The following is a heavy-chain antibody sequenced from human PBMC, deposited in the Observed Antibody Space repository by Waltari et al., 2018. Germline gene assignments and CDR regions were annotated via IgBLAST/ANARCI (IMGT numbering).Heavy chain of an antibody. Sequence: EVQLVESGGGLVQPGGSLRLSCAASGFTFSSYSMNWVRQAPGKGLEWMGIIYPGDSDTRYSPSFQGQVTISADKSISTAYLQWSSLKASDTAMYYCARRGSSSGPVDYWGQGTLVTVSS. CDR2: IYPGDSDT. CDR1: GFTFSSYS. CDR3: ARRGSSSGPVDY. D-gene: IGHD6-6*01. J-gene: IGHJ4*02. V-gene: IGHV5-51*01.